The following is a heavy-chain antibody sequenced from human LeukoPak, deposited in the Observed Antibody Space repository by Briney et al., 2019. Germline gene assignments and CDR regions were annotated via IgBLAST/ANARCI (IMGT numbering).Heavy chain of an antibody. CDR3: ARDLASGSYPYYYDMDV. CDR1: GFTFSSYS. J-gene: IGHJ6*02. Sequence: GGSLRLSCAASGFTFSSYSMNCVRQAPGKGLEWVSYISSSSTTIYSADSVKGRFTISRDNAKNSLYLQMNGLRDEDTAVYYCARDLASGSYPYYYDMDVWGQGTTVTVSS. V-gene: IGHV3-48*02. CDR2: ISSSSTTI. D-gene: IGHD1-26*01.